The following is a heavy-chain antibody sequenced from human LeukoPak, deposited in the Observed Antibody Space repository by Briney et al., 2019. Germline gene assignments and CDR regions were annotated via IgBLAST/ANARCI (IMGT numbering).Heavy chain of an antibody. D-gene: IGHD4-11*01. CDR1: GFTFSSYA. Sequence: GGSLRLSCAASGFTFSSYAMSWVRQAPGKGLEWVSAISGSGGSTYYADSVKGRFTISRDNFKNTVYLQMNSLRGDDTAVYYCAKRGATTVITSYFDYWGQGTLVTVSS. CDR3: AKRGATTVITSYFDY. CDR2: ISGSGGST. V-gene: IGHV3-23*01. J-gene: IGHJ4*02.